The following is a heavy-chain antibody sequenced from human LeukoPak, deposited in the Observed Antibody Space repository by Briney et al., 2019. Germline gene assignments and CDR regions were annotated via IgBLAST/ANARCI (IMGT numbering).Heavy chain of an antibody. CDR1: GGSISGFY. J-gene: IGHJ4*02. CDR2: IHASGTT. CDR3: ARQVICGGGNCYGAALDY. D-gene: IGHD2-15*01. Sequence: SETLSLTCTVSGGSISGFYWSWIRQPPGKGLEWLGYIHASGTTSYSPSLKSRVTISVDSSKNHFSLKLTYVTAADTAVYYCARQVICGGGNCYGAALDYWGQGTLVTVSS. V-gene: IGHV4-4*09.